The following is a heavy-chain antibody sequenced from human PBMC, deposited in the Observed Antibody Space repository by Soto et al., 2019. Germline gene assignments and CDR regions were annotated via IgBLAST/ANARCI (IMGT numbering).Heavy chain of an antibody. J-gene: IGHJ6*02. Sequence: GGSLRLSCAASGFTFGSYAMSCVRQAPGKGLEWVSTIDKTGVSIYYADSVKGRFTISRDNAKNSLYLQMNSLRAEDTAVYYCATSVTMVRGDVWGQGTTVTVSS. D-gene: IGHD3-10*01. CDR1: GFTFGSYA. V-gene: IGHV3-23*01. CDR3: ATSVTMVRGDV. CDR2: IDKTGVSI.